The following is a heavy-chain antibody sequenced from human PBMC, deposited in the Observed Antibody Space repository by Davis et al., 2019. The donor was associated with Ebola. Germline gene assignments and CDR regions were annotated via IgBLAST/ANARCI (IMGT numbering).Heavy chain of an antibody. J-gene: IGHJ4*02. V-gene: IGHV4-39*01. CDR3: ARLCGYYGSYYFDY. CDR2: IYYSGST. Sequence: MPGGSLRLSCTVSGGSISSSSYYWGWIRQPPGKGLEWIGSIYYSGSTYYNPSLKSRVTISVDTSKNQFSLKLSSVTAADTAVYYCARLCGYYGSYYFDYWGQGTLVTVSS. D-gene: IGHD3-10*01. CDR1: GGSISSSSYY.